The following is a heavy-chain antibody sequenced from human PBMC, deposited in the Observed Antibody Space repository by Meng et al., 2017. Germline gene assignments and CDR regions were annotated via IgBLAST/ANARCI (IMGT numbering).Heavy chain of an antibody. CDR3: ARVVAATTLFLDY. CDR2: FYHSGST. Sequence: CGGSSSSTISNHWWIWARQPPVKGLDGIGEFYHSGSTNYDPYLKSRVTISVDKSKNQFSLKLSSVTAADTAVYYCARVVAATTLFLDYWGQGTLVTVSS. V-gene: IGHV4-4*02. J-gene: IGHJ4*02. D-gene: IGHD2-15*01. CDR1: SSSTISNHW.